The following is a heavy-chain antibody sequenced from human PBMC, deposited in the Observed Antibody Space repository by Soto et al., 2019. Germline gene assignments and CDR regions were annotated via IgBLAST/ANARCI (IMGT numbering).Heavy chain of an antibody. Sequence: PGGSLRLSCGASGFTFIIFSMNWVRQAPGKGLEWLSYISTTGNTIFYADSVKGRFTISRDNANNSLSLQMNSLRDEDTDVYYCARGNFEVVVSSSRWFDPWGQGTLVTVSS. V-gene: IGHV3-48*02. J-gene: IGHJ5*02. D-gene: IGHD2-15*01. CDR3: ARGNFEVVVSSSRWFDP. CDR1: GFTFIIFS. CDR2: ISTTGNTI.